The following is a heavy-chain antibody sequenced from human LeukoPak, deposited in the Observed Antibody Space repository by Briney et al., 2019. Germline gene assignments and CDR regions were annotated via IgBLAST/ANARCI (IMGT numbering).Heavy chain of an antibody. D-gene: IGHD3-22*01. CDR2: IIPIFGTA. Sequence: SVKVSCKASGGTFSSYAISWVRQAPGQGLEWMGGIIPIFGTANYAQKFQGRVTITTDESTSTAYMELSSLRSEDTAVYYCASLDTERGYDSSGSTPNWFDPWGKGTLVTVSS. CDR1: GGTFSSYA. CDR3: ASLDTERGYDSSGSTPNWFDP. V-gene: IGHV1-69*05. J-gene: IGHJ5*02.